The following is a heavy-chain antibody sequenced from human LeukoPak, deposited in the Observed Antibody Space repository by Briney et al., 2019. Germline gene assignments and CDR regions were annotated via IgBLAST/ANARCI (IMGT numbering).Heavy chain of an antibody. CDR1: GYTFTAYY. J-gene: IGHJ3*02. CDR2: INPNSGGT. V-gene: IGHV1-2*02. CDR3: ATVTTYFDAFDI. Sequence: ASVKVSCKASGYTFTAYYLHWVRQAPGQGLEWMGWINPNSGGTNYAQKFQGRVTMTRDTSISTAYMELSRLRSDDTAVYYCATVTTYFDAFDIWGQGTMVTVSS. D-gene: IGHD4-17*01.